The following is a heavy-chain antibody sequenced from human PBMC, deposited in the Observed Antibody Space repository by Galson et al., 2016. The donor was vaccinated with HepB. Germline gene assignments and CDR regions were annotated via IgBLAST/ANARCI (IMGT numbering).Heavy chain of an antibody. V-gene: IGHV3-74*01. CDR1: GFTFSSYW. CDR3: VRVRRGQDAFDI. CDR2: IDVDGSST. J-gene: IGHJ3*02. Sequence: SLRLSCAVSGFTFSSYWMHWVRQVPGKGLVWVSRIDVDGSSTRYADSVKGRFTISRDNARNTVYLQMSSLRAEDTAPYYCVRVRRGQDAFDIWGQGTMVTVSS.